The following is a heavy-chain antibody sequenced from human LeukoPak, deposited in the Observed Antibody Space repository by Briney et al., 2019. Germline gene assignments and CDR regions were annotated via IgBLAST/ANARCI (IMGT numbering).Heavy chain of an antibody. CDR1: GYSFNSYG. Sequence: ASVKVSCKASGYSFNSYGISWVRQAPGQGLEWMGWISVYNGNTNYAQKLQGRVTMTTDTSTSTAYKELRSLRSDDTAVYYCARRRELTKSLDYWGQGTLVTVSS. CDR3: ARRRELTKSLDY. CDR2: ISVYNGNT. V-gene: IGHV1-18*01. D-gene: IGHD3-10*01. J-gene: IGHJ4*02.